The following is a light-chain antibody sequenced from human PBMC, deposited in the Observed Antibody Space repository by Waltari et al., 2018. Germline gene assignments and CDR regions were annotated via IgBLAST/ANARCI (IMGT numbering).Light chain of an antibody. CDR3: QQYYNTPFT. J-gene: IGKJ3*01. V-gene: IGKV4-1*01. CDR2: WAS. CDR1: QSLLYRSNNKNY. Sequence: DIVMTQSPDSLAVSLGERVTINCKSSQSLLYRSNNKNYLAWYQQKPGQAPNLLIYWASTRESGVPKRFSGSGSGTDFTLTISGLQAEDVAVYYCQQYYNTPFTFGPGTKLDIK.